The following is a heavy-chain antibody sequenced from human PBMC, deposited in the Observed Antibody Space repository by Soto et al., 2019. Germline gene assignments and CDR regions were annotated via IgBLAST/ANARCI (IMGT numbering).Heavy chain of an antibody. CDR3: AKGGGLLWFGELFHFDY. V-gene: IGHV3-9*01. D-gene: IGHD3-10*01. Sequence: GGSLRLSCAASGFTFDDYAMHWVRQAPGKGLKWVSGISWNSGSIGYADSVKGRFTISRDNAKNSLYLQMNSLRAEDTALYYCAKGGGLLWFGELFHFDYWGQGTLVTVSS. J-gene: IGHJ4*02. CDR1: GFTFDDYA. CDR2: ISWNSGSI.